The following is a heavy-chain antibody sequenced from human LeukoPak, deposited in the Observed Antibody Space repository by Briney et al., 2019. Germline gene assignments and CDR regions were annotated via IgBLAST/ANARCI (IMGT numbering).Heavy chain of an antibody. Sequence: GASVKVSCKASGGTFSSYAISWVRQAPGQGLEWMGGIIPIFGTANYAQKFQGRVTITADESTSTAYMELSSLRSDDTAVYYCARSRSKIVVVPAANSGSWFDPWGQGTLVTVSS. CDR3: ARSRSKIVVVPAANSGSWFDP. CDR1: GGTFSSYA. D-gene: IGHD2-2*01. CDR2: IIPIFGTA. J-gene: IGHJ5*02. V-gene: IGHV1-69*13.